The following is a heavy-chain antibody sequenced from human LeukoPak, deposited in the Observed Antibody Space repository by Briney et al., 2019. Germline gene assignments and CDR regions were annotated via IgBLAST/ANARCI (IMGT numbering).Heavy chain of an antibody. CDR1: GFTFSSYW. CDR2: INSDGRST. D-gene: IGHD3-16*01. J-gene: IGHJ4*02. Sequence: GGSLRLSCAASGFTFSSYWMHWVRQAPGKGLVGVSRINSDGRSTNYADSVKGRFTISRDNAKNTLYLQMNSLRAENTAVYCCARVRWGGLYYFDYWGQGTLVTVSS. V-gene: IGHV3-74*01. CDR3: ARVRWGGLYYFDY.